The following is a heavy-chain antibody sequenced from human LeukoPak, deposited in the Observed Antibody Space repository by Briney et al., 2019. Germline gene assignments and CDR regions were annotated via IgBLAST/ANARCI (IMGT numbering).Heavy chain of an antibody. CDR3: ARDLAYSRLDY. V-gene: IGHV3-7*01. CDR2: INPDGNKK. D-gene: IGHD5-18*01. Sequence: PGGSLRLPCAVSGLTFSSSWMDWVRQAPGKGLEWVASINPDGNKKYSADSVKGRFTISRDNAENSLYLQMNSLRVEDTASYYCARDLAYSRLDYWGQGMLVTVSS. CDR1: GLTFSSSW. J-gene: IGHJ4*02.